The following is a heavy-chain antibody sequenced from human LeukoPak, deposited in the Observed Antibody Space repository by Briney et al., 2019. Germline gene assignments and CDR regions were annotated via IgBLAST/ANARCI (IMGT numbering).Heavy chain of an antibody. CDR2: ISGSGGTT. J-gene: IGHJ4*02. V-gene: IGHV3-23*01. CDR1: GFTFSSYG. Sequence: GGSLRLSCAASGFTFSSYGMSWVRQTPGKGLEWVSGISGSGGTTYYADSVKGRFTISRDNSKNTLYLQMNSLRAEDTAVYYCAKDLYYYDSSRGRYLDYWGQGTLVTVSS. D-gene: IGHD3-22*01. CDR3: AKDLYYYDSSRGRYLDY.